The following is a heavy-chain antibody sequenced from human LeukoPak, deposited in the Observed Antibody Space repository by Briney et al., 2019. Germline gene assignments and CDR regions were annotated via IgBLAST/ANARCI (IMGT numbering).Heavy chain of an antibody. V-gene: IGHV4-31*03. D-gene: IGHD2-15*01. CDR2: IYYSGST. J-gene: IGHJ6*03. Sequence: PSETLSLTCTVSGGSISSGGYYWSWIRQHPGKGLEWIGYIYYSGSTYYNPSLKSRVTISVDTSKNQFSLKLTSVTAADTAVYYCAGAYSYYYYYLDVWGRGTTVTVSS. CDR1: GGSISSGGYY. CDR3: AGAYSYYYYYLDV.